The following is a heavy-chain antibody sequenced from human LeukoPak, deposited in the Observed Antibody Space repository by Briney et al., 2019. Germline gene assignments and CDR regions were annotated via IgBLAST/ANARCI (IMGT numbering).Heavy chain of an antibody. D-gene: IGHD3-22*01. Sequence: SETLSLTCTVSGGSISSYYWSWIRQPPGKGLEWIGYIYYSGSTNYNPSLKSRVTISVDTSKNQFSLKLSSVTAADTAVYYCARDGSSGLRTFEIRGQGTMVTVSS. J-gene: IGHJ3*02. CDR1: GGSISSYY. CDR2: IYYSGST. V-gene: IGHV4-59*01. CDR3: ARDGSSGLRTFEI.